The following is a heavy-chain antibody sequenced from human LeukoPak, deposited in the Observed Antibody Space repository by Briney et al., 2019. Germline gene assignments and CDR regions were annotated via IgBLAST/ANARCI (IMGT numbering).Heavy chain of an antibody. Sequence: LEALSVTRADYLGSFSGYYWCWIRPPPRRGLEWVGEINHSGSTTYSPYLKRRVTIAVDTSNNQCYRKLSSVSAADTAVYYCEGGRVDTAGILEGCDYWGQGTLVTVSS. J-gene: IGHJ4*02. CDR2: INHSGST. V-gene: IGHV4-34*01. CDR3: EGGRVDTAGILEGCDY. D-gene: IGHD5-18*01. CDR1: LGSFSGYY.